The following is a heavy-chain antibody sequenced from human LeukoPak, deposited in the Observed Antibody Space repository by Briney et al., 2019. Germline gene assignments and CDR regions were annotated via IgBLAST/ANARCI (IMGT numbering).Heavy chain of an antibody. V-gene: IGHV1-2*02. CDR1: GYTFTGYY. CDR2: INPNSGGT. CDR3: ARGKRGYSYGDAFDI. D-gene: IGHD5-18*01. Sequence: ASVKVSCKASGYTFTGYYMHWVRQAPGQGLEWMGWINPNSGGTNYAQKFQGRVTMTRDTSISTAYMELSRLRSDDTAVYYCARGKRGYSYGDAFDIWGQGTMVTVSS. J-gene: IGHJ3*02.